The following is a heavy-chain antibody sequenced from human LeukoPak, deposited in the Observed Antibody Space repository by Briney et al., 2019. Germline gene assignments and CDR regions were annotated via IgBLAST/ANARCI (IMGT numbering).Heavy chain of an antibody. CDR1: GGTFSSYA. V-gene: IGHV1-69*05. D-gene: IGHD2-2*01. CDR3: ARSQPGYCSSTSCHPVWDYMDV. J-gene: IGHJ6*03. Sequence: GASVTVSCKASGGTFSSYAISWVRQAPGQGLEWMGGIIPMFGTANYAQKFQGRVTITTDESTSTAYMELSSLRSEDTAVYYCARSQPGYCSSTSCHPVWDYMDVWGKGTTVTVSS. CDR2: IIPMFGTA.